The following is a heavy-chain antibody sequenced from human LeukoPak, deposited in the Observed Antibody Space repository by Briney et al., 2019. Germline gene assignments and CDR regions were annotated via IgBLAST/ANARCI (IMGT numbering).Heavy chain of an antibody. D-gene: IGHD1-14*01. V-gene: IGHV4-34*01. CDR3: ARGYRAFDT. CDR1: GGSFSGYY. CDR2: INHSGST. J-gene: IGHJ3*02. Sequence: KSSETLSLTCAVYGGSFSGYYWSWIRQPPGKGLEWIGEINHSGSTNYNPSLKSRVTISVDTSKNQFSLKLSSVTAADTAVYYCARGYRAFDTWGQGTMVTVSS.